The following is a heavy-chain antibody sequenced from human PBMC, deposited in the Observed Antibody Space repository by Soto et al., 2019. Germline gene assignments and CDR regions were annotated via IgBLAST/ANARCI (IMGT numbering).Heavy chain of an antibody. CDR3: AKDRGCSGGSCYSSRYNAFDI. CDR2: ISGSGGST. V-gene: IGHV3-23*01. CDR1: GFTFSSYA. J-gene: IGHJ3*02. Sequence: GGSLRLSCAASGFTFSSYAMSWVRQAPGKGLEWVSAISGSGGSTYYADSVKGRFTISRDNSKNTLYLQMKSLRAEDTAVYYCAKDRGCSGGSCYSSRYNAFDIWGQGTMVTVSS. D-gene: IGHD2-15*01.